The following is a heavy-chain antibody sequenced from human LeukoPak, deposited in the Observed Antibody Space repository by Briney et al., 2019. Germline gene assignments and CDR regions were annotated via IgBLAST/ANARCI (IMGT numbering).Heavy chain of an antibody. J-gene: IGHJ4*02. CDR1: GFTFSSYS. CDR2: ISSSSSTI. V-gene: IGHV3-48*01. CDR3: ARELGTTVTTRGGADY. D-gene: IGHD4-17*01. Sequence: GGSLRLSCAASGFTFSSYSMNWVRQAPGKGLEWVSSISSSSSTIYYADSVKGRFTISRDNAKNSLYLQMNSLRAEDTAVYYCARELGTTVTTRGGADYWGQGTLVTVSS.